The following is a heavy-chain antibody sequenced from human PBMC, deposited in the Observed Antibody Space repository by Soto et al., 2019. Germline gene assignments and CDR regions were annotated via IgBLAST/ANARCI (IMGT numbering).Heavy chain of an antibody. CDR3: ARDSKWLIINGNWFDS. J-gene: IGHJ5*01. V-gene: IGHV1-18*04. Sequence: QAQLVQSGAEVKKPGASVKVSCKFSGYNFINYGMTWVRQAPGQGLEWMGWINGSNGATKYAQRFQARLTLTTDTSTNTAYMELRSLRLDDTAVYYCARDSKWLIINGNWFDSWGQGTLVTVSS. CDR2: INGSNGAT. D-gene: IGHD5-12*01. CDR1: GYNFINYG.